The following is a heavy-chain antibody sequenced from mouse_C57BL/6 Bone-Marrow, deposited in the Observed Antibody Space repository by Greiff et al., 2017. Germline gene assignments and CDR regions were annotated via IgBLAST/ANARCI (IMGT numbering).Heavy chain of an antibody. CDR1: GYTFTSYW. CDR3: ARQLRRAWFAY. V-gene: IGHV1-53*01. Sequence: QVQLQQPGTELVKPGASVKLSCKASGYTFTSYWMHWVKQRPGQGLEWIGNINPSNGGTNYNEKFKGKATLTVDKSSSTAYMQLSSLTYEDSAIYYCARQLRRAWFAYWGQGTLVTVSA. D-gene: IGHD3-2*02. J-gene: IGHJ3*01. CDR2: INPSNGGT.